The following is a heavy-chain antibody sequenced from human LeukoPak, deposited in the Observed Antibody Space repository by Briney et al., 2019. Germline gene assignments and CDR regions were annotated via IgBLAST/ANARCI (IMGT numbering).Heavy chain of an antibody. CDR2: ISYDGSNK. J-gene: IGHJ3*02. Sequence: GGSLRLSCAASGFTFSSYGMHWVRQAPGKGLEWVAVISYDGSNKYYADSVKGRFTISRDNSKNTLYLQMNSLRAEDTAVYYCARDGGGATDDAFDIWGQGTMVTVSS. D-gene: IGHD1-26*01. V-gene: IGHV3-30*03. CDR3: ARDGGGATDDAFDI. CDR1: GFTFSSYG.